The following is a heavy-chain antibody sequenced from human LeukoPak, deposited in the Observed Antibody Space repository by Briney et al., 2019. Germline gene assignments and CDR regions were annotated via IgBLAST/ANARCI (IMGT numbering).Heavy chain of an antibody. D-gene: IGHD3-9*01. CDR1: GGSISSYY. Sequence: PSETLSLTCTVSGGSISSYYWSWIRQPPGKGLEWIGYIYYSGSTNYNPSLKSRVTIPVDTSKNQFSLKLSSVTAADTAVYYCARGYFDWFPNWFDPWGQGTLVTVSS. CDR2: IYYSGST. CDR3: ARGYFDWFPNWFDP. V-gene: IGHV4-59*08. J-gene: IGHJ5*02.